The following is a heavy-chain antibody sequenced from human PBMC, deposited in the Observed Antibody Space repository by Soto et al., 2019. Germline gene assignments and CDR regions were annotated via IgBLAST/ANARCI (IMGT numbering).Heavy chain of an antibody. V-gene: IGHV3-15*01. CDR1: GFTFSNAW. J-gene: IGHJ4*02. Sequence: EVQLVESGGGLLKPGGSLRLSCAASGFTFSNAWMSWVRQAPGKGLEWVGQIKSKTDGGTTDYAAPVKGRFTISRDDSKNTLYLQMTSLKTEDTAVYYCTTLWGGGFDYWGQGTLVTVSS. CDR3: TTLWGGGFDY. D-gene: IGHD3-16*01. CDR2: IKSKTDGGTT.